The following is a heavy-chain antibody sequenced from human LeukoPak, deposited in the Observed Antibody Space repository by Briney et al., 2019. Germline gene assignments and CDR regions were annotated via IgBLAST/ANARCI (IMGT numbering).Heavy chain of an antibody. J-gene: IGHJ4*02. D-gene: IGHD6-6*01. CDR2: ITGSGDGT. Sequence: SGGSLRLSCAASGFTFSSYAMSWVRQVPGKVPEWVAAITGSGDGTYYADSVKGRFTISRDNSETTLYLQVNGLRAEDTAIYYCAKGSRSSRPYYFDHWGQGTLVTASS. CDR1: GFTFSSYA. V-gene: IGHV3-23*01. CDR3: AKGSRSSRPYYFDH.